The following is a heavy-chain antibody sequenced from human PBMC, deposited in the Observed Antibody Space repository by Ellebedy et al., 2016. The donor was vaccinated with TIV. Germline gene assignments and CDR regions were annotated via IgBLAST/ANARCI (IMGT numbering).Heavy chain of an antibody. J-gene: IGHJ3*02. Sequence: GESLKISXEASGFTFSSYSMNWVRQAAGKGLEWIAFIVGTGTTTYYADSVKGRFTISRDNSENSLYLQMNSLRDGDTAVYYCARRGNYLGDAFDIWGQGAMVIVSS. CDR1: GFTFSSYS. CDR2: IVGTGTTT. V-gene: IGHV3-48*02. D-gene: IGHD1-26*01. CDR3: ARRGNYLGDAFDI.